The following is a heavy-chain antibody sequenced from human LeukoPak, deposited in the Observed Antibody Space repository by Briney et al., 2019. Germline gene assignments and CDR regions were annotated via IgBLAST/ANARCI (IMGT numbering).Heavy chain of an antibody. CDR3: VRDRWDSETDY. CDR2: ISAYNGNT. Sequence: KPGASVKVSCKASGYTFTSYGISWVRQAPGQGLEWMGWISAYNGNTNYAQKLQGRVTMTTDTSTSTAYMEVRSLTSDDAAVYYCVRDRWDSETDYWGQGTLVTVSS. V-gene: IGHV1-18*01. D-gene: IGHD1-26*01. J-gene: IGHJ4*02. CDR1: GYTFTSYG.